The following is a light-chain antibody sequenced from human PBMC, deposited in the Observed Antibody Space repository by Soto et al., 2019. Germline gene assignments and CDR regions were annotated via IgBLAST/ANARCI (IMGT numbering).Light chain of an antibody. CDR1: QSVGSNF. V-gene: IGKV3-20*01. CDR3: HQYGSSPTA. Sequence: PGERASLSCRASQSVGSNFLAWYQQKPGQAPRLLINVASSRATGIPDRFSGSGSRTDFTLTISRLEPEDFAVYYCHQYGSSPTAFGQGTRLEIK. CDR2: VAS. J-gene: IGKJ5*01.